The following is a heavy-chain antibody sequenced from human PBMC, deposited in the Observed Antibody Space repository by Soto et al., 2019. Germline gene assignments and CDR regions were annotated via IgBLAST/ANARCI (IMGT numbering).Heavy chain of an antibody. CDR3: AVTIGVAGTGYTWLDP. CDR1: GGTFSTNG. D-gene: IGHD6-19*01. J-gene: IGHJ5*02. V-gene: IGHV1-69*01. Sequence: QVHLEQSGSEVKKPGSSVKVSCKDSGGTFSTNGVSWVRQAPGQGLEWMGGIIPIFETTNYAQKFQARVTITADESTGTAYLDLSSLRSEDTAVDYWAVTIGVAGTGYTWLDPWGQGTLVTVSS. CDR2: IIPIFETT.